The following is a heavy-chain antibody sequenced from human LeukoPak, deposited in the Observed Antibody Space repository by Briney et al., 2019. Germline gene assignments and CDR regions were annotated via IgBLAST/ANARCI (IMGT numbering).Heavy chain of an antibody. CDR1: GGIFSSHG. V-gene: IGHV1-69*05. CDR3: AREKMSSGYCPYYFDY. J-gene: IGHJ4*02. Sequence: SVKVSCKASGGIFSSHGVSWLRQAPGQGLEWMGRIVPLFGTANYAQNFQGRISITTDEYKDTVYMELSSLRSDDTAIYYCAREKMSSGYCPYYFDYWGQGTLVTVSS. D-gene: IGHD3-22*01. CDR2: IVPLFGTA.